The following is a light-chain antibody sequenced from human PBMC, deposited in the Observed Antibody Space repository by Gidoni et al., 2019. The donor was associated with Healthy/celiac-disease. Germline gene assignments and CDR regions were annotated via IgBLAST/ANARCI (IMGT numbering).Light chain of an antibody. CDR3: QQRSNWF. Sequence: DIVLTQSPATLSLSPGERATLSCRASQSVSSYLAWYQQKHGQAPRLLIYDASNRATGIPARFSGSGAGTDFTLTISSLEPEDFAVYYCQQRSNWFFGQGTRLEIK. V-gene: IGKV3-11*01. J-gene: IGKJ5*01. CDR2: DAS. CDR1: QSVSSY.